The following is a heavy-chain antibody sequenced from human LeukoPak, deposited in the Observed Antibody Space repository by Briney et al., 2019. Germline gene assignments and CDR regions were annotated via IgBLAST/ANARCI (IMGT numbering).Heavy chain of an antibody. Sequence: PGGSLRLSCAASRFIFSTYGMHWVRQAPGKGLEWVAVISYDGRNKHYADSVKGRFTISRDNSKNTLDLQMSSLRAEDTAVYYCAKGDGRTTMTPEDAFDIWGQGTMVTVSS. D-gene: IGHD3-22*01. CDR2: ISYDGRNK. CDR3: AKGDGRTTMTPEDAFDI. V-gene: IGHV3-30*18. J-gene: IGHJ3*02. CDR1: RFIFSTYG.